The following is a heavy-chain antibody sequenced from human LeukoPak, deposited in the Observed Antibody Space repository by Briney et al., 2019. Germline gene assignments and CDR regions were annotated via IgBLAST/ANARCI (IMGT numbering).Heavy chain of an antibody. V-gene: IGHV1-18*01. CDR3: ARAIFHTCTITTCHRGWFDP. CDR1: GYTFTSYG. Sequence: ASVKVSCKASGYTFTSYGVSWVRQAPGQGLEWMGWISAYNGNTNYAQKLQGRVTMTTDTSTSTAYMELRGLRSDDTAVYFCARAIFHTCTITTCHRGWFDPWGQGTQVTVSS. D-gene: IGHD2-8*01. CDR2: ISAYNGNT. J-gene: IGHJ5*02.